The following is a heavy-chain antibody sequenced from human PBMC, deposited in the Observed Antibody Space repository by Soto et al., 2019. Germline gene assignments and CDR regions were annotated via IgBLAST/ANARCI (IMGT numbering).Heavy chain of an antibody. CDR1: GGTFSSYA. D-gene: IGHD3-22*01. J-gene: IGHJ4*02. CDR3: ARGPLPLRYDSSGYSIDY. CDR2: IIPIFGTA. Sequence: QVQLVQSGAEVKKPGSSVKVSCKASGGTFSSYAISWVRQAPGQGLEWMGGIIPIFGTANYAQKFQGRVTITADESTSTAYMELSSLRSEDTAVYYCARGPLPLRYDSSGYSIDYWGQGTLVTVSS. V-gene: IGHV1-69*12.